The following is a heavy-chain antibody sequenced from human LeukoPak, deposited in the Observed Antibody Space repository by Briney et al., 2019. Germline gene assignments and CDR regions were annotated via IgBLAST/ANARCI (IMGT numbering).Heavy chain of an antibody. CDR1: GGSVSSGSYY. Sequence: SETLSLTCTVSGGSVSSGSYYWSWIRQPPGKGLEWIGYIYYSGSTNYNPSLKSRGTISVDTSKNQFSLKLSSVTPADTAVYYCARDRVAAASLDYWGQGTLVTVSS. V-gene: IGHV4-61*01. CDR2: IYYSGST. D-gene: IGHD6-13*01. J-gene: IGHJ4*02. CDR3: ARDRVAAASLDY.